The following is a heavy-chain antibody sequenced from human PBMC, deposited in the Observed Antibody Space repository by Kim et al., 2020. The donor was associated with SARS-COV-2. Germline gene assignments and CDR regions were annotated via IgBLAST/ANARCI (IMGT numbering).Heavy chain of an antibody. V-gene: IGHV3-21*01. J-gene: IGHJ4*02. CDR2: K. Sequence: KYYADSVKGRFTNSRDNAKNSLYLQMNSLGAEDTAVYYCARDGRYGPFDYWGQGTLVTVSS. CDR3: ARDGRYGPFDY. D-gene: IGHD4-17*01.